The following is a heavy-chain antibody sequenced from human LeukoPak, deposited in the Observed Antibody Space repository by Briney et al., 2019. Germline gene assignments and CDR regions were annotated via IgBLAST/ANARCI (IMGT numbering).Heavy chain of an antibody. CDR3: ARGKVRGVIILSANFDY. CDR2: ISSSSSYI. CDR1: GFTFSSYS. Sequence: GGSLRLSCAASGFTFSSYSMNWVRQAPGKGLEWVSSISSSSSYIYYADSVKGRFTISRDNAKNSLYLQMNSLRAEDTAVYYCARGKVRGVIILSANFDYWGQGTLVTVSS. V-gene: IGHV3-21*01. J-gene: IGHJ4*02. D-gene: IGHD3-10*01.